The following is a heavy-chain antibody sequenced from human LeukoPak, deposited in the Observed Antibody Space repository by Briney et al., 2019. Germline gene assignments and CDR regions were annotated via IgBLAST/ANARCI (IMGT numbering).Heavy chain of an antibody. Sequence: GASVKVSCKASGYTFTSYGISWVRQAPGQGLEWMGWISAYNGNTNYAQKLQGRVTMTTDTSTSTAYMELRSLRSDDTAVYYCARDQGITFGGVIVITWFDPWGQGTLVTVSS. D-gene: IGHD3-16*02. V-gene: IGHV1-18*01. J-gene: IGHJ5*02. CDR2: ISAYNGNT. CDR3: ARDQGITFGGVIVITWFDP. CDR1: GYTFTSYG.